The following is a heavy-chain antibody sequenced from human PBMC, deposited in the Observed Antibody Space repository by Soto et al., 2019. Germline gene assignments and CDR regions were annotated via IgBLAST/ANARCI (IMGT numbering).Heavy chain of an antibody. V-gene: IGHV5-51*01. CDR2: IYPGDSDT. Sequence: PGERRKISGKGSGYSFTSYWIGWVRQMPGKGLEWMGIIYPGDSDTRYSPSFQGQVTISADKSISTAYLQWSSLKASDTAMYYCARGSALGLYYYGMDVWGQGTTVTVSS. CDR1: GYSFTSYW. CDR3: ARGSALGLYYYGMDV. J-gene: IGHJ6*02.